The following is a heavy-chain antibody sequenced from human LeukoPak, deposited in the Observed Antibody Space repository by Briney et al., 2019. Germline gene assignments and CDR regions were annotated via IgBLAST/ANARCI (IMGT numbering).Heavy chain of an antibody. CDR1: GGSVTSGSYY. CDR3: AMSSGWYFDY. Sequence: NPSETLSLTCTVSGGSVTSGSYYWRWIRQPPGKGLEWIGYIYYSGSINYNPSLKSRVTISLDTSKNQFSLKLSSVTAADTAVYYCAMSSGWYFDYWGQGTLVTVSS. D-gene: IGHD6-19*01. J-gene: IGHJ4*02. V-gene: IGHV4-61*01. CDR2: IYYSGSI.